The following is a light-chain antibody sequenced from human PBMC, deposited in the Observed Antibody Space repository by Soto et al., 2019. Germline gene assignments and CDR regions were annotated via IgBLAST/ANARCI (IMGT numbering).Light chain of an antibody. V-gene: IGKV1-39*01. CDR1: QSISSY. CDR2: AAS. Sequence: DIQMTQSPSSLSASVEDRVTITCRASQSISSYLNWYQQKPGKAPKLLIYAASSLQSGVPSRFSGSGSGTDFTLTISSLQPEDFATYYCQQSYSTPRTFGQGTKVDNK. J-gene: IGKJ1*01. CDR3: QQSYSTPRT.